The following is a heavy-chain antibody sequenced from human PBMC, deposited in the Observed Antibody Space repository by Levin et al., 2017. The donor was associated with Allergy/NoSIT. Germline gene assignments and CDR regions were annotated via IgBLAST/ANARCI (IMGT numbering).Heavy chain of an antibody. Sequence: GESLKISCKASGYTFTSYYMHWVRQAPGQGLEWMGIINPSGGSTSYAQKFQGRVTMTRDTSTSTVYMELSSLRSEDTAVYYCARVIAARVWYFDYWGQGTLVTVSS. D-gene: IGHD6-6*01. CDR3: ARVIAARVWYFDY. V-gene: IGHV1-46*01. J-gene: IGHJ4*02. CDR2: INPSGGST. CDR1: GYTFTSYY.